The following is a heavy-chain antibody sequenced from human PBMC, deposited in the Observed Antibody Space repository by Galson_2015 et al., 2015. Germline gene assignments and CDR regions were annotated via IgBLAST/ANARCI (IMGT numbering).Heavy chain of an antibody. Sequence: SLRLSCAASGFTFSSYGMHWVRQAPGKGLEWVAVISYDGSNKYYADSVKGRFTISRDNSKNTLYLQMNSLRAEDTAVYYCAKDGYSSSWYLTTYYYFDYWGQGTLVTVSS. V-gene: IGHV3-30*18. D-gene: IGHD6-13*01. J-gene: IGHJ4*02. CDR2: ISYDGSNK. CDR3: AKDGYSSSWYLTTYYYFDY. CDR1: GFTFSSYG.